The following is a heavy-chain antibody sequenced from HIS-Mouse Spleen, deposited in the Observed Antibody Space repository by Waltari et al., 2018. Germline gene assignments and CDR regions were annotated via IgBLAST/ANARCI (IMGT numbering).Heavy chain of an antibody. CDR2: IYYSGST. Sequence: QLQLQESGPGLVKPSETLSLTCTVSGGSISSSSYYWGWIRQPPGKGLEWIGSIYYSGSTGYNPALKSRVTISVDTSKNQFSLKLSSVTAADTAVYYCAREIPYSSSWYDWYFDLWGRGTLVTVSS. CDR1: GGSISSSSYY. J-gene: IGHJ2*01. V-gene: IGHV4-39*07. CDR3: AREIPYSSSWYDWYFDL. D-gene: IGHD6-13*01.